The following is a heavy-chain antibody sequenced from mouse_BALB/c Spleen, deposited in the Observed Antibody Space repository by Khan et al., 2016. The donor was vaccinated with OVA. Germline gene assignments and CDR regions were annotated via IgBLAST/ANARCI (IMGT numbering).Heavy chain of an antibody. Sequence: VQLVESGGGLVQPGGSLRLSCATSGFTFTDYYMTWVRQPPGKALEWLGFIRNKANGYTTEYSASVEGRFTISRDNSQSILYLQMNTLRAEDSATYYCARPYYGSSSLDYWGQGTTLTVSS. V-gene: IGHV7-3*02. CDR3: ARPYYGSSSLDY. CDR1: GFTFTDYY. D-gene: IGHD1-1*01. CDR2: IRNKANGYTT. J-gene: IGHJ2*01.